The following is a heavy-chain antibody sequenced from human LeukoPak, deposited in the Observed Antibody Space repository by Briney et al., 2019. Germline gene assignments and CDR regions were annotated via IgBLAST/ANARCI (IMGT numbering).Heavy chain of an antibody. D-gene: IGHD4-17*01. J-gene: IGHJ4*02. CDR2: INPSGGST. CDR3: GRGGYGDRIDY. V-gene: IGHV1-46*01. Sequence: ASVKVSCKASGYTFIRYYMHWVRQAPGQGLEWMGIINPSGGSTSYAQKFQGRVTMTRDTSTSTVYMELSRLRSEDTALYYCGRGGYGDRIDYWGQGTLVSVSS. CDR1: GYTFIRYY.